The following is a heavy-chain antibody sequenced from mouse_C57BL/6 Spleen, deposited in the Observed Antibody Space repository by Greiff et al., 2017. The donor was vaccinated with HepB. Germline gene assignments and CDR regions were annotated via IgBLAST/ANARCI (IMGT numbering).Heavy chain of an antibody. Sequence: VQLQQSGAELVRPGASVTLSCKASGYTFTDYEIHWVKQTPVHGLEWIGAIDPETGGTAYNQKFKGKAILTADKSSSTAYMELRSLTSEDSAVEYYTRWDGCPAGFAYWGQGTLVTVSA. CDR1: GYTFTDYE. CDR2: IDPETGGT. D-gene: IGHD2-3*01. V-gene: IGHV1-15*01. CDR3: TRWDGCPAGFAY. J-gene: IGHJ3*01.